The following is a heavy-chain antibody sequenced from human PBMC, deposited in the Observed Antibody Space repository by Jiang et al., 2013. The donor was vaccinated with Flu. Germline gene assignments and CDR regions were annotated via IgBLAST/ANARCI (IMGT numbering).Heavy chain of an antibody. CDR2: INHSGST. V-gene: IGHV4-34*01. J-gene: IGHJ4*02. D-gene: IGHD3-22*01. CDR1: GGSFSGYY. Sequence: KPSETLSLTCAVYGGSFSGYYWSWIRQPPGKGLEWIGEINHSGSTNYNPSLKSRVTISVDTSKNQFSLKLSSVTAADTAVYYCARFGSSGRYWGQGTLVTVSS. CDR3: ARFGSSGRY.